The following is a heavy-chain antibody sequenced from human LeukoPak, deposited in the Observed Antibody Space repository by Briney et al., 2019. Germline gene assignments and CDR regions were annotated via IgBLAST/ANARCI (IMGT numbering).Heavy chain of an antibody. J-gene: IGHJ4*02. V-gene: IGHV4-34*01. Sequence: PSETLSLTCAVYGGSFSGYYWSWIRQPPGKGLEWIGEINHSGSTNYNPSLKSRVTISVDTSKNQFSLKLSFVTAADTAVYYCARGKPDMAVVVVPAAMAPVFDYWGQGTLVTVSS. CDR1: GGSFSGYY. CDR3: ARGKPDMAVVVVPAAMAPVFDY. CDR2: INHSGST. D-gene: IGHD2-2*01.